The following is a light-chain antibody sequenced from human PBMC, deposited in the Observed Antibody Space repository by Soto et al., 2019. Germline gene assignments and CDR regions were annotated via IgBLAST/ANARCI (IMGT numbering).Light chain of an antibody. CDR1: QSISNSY. J-gene: IGKJ4*01. V-gene: IGKV3-20*01. CDR2: HAS. CDR3: QQYGDSLLT. Sequence: ENVLTQSPGTLSLSPGERATLSCRASQSISNSYLAWYQQKPRQTPSLLIYHASNRATGIPDRFSGSGSGTDFTFTISRLEHEDFAVYYCQQYGDSLLTFGGGTKVEIK.